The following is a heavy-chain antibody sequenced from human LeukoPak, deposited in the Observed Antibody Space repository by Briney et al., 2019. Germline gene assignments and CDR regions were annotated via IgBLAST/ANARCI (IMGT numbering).Heavy chain of an antibody. CDR3: AKDLEGSVPTPGYDY. J-gene: IGHJ4*02. CDR2: VSGGGGST. Sequence: GGSLRLSCAAPGFTFTTYAMSWVRQAPGRGLEWVSAVSGGGGSTYYADSVKGRFTISRDNSKNTLFLQMNSLRAEDTAVYYCAKDLEGSVPTPGYDYWGQGTLVTVSS. CDR1: GFTFTTYA. D-gene: IGHD4-17*01. V-gene: IGHV3-23*01.